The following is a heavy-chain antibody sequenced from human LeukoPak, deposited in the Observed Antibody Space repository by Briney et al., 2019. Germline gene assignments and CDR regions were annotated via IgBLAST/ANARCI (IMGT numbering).Heavy chain of an antibody. CDR2: ITSSGGST. CDR3: VRDSGGSSWSPPLDY. Sequence: PGGSLRLSCAASGFIFKNYAMNWVRQAPGKGLEWVSAITSSGGSTYYADSVKGRFTISRDNANNSLYLHMNSLRLEDTAIYYCVRDSGGSSWSPPLDYWGQGILVTVSS. J-gene: IGHJ4*02. D-gene: IGHD2-2*01. CDR1: GFIFKNYA. V-gene: IGHV3-21*01.